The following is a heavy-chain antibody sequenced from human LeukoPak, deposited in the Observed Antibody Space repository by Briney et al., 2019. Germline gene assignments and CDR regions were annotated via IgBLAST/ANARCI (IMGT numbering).Heavy chain of an antibody. CDR2: FDPEDGET. CDR3: ATDMRRGYCSGGSCYSERNFDY. D-gene: IGHD2-15*01. Sequence: ASVKVSCTVSGYTLTELSMHWVRQAPGKGLEWMGGFDPEDGETIYAQKFQGRVTMTEDTSTDTAYMELSSLRSEDTAVYYCATDMRRGYCSGGSCYSERNFDYWGQGTLVTVSS. CDR1: GYTLTELS. J-gene: IGHJ4*02. V-gene: IGHV1-24*01.